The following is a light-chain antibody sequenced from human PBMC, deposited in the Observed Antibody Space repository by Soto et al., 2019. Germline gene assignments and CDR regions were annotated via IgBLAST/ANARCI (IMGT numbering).Light chain of an antibody. Sequence: EIVLTQSPGTLSLSPGESVTLSCRASQSVSSIYLAWYQQKPGQAPRLVICATSSRATGIPDRFSGSGSGTDFTLTISRLEPEDFAVYYCQQYGNSPRYSFGQGTRLEIK. CDR3: QQYGNSPRYS. J-gene: IGKJ2*03. CDR1: QSVSSIY. V-gene: IGKV3-20*01. CDR2: ATS.